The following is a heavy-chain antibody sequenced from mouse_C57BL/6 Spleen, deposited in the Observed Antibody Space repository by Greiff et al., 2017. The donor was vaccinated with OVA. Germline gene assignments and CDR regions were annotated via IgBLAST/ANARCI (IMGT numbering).Heavy chain of an antibody. CDR3: ARSYNYGSWYFDV. J-gene: IGHJ1*03. D-gene: IGHD1-1*01. Sequence: QVHVKQSGAELVKPGASVKISCKASGYAFSSYWMNWVKQRPGKGLEWIGQIYPGDGDTNYNGKFKGKATLTADKSSSTAYMQLSSLTSEDSAVYFCARSYNYGSWYFDVWGTGTTVTVSS. CDR2: IYPGDGDT. V-gene: IGHV1-80*01. CDR1: GYAFSSYW.